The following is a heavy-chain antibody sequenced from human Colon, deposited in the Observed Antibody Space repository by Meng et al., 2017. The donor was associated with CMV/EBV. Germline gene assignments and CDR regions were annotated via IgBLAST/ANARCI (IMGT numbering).Heavy chain of an antibody. D-gene: IGHD2-8*01. V-gene: IGHV3-7*01. CDR1: GFTFSVFA. CDR2: TNEDGSDK. CDR3: ASTGPLYGLYFCY. J-gene: IGHJ4*02. Sequence: GGSLRLSCAASGFTFSVFAMHWVRRAPGKGLEWVAKTNEDGSDKYYVDSVKGRFTIFRDNAKNSVYLQMNSLRAEDTAVYYCASTGPLYGLYFCYWGQGTLVTVSS.